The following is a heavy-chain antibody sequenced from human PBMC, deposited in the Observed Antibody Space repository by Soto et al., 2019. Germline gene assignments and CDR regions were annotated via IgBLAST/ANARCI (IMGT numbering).Heavy chain of an antibody. J-gene: IGHJ4*02. D-gene: IGHD3-22*01. Sequence: PSETLSLTCTVSGGSISSSSYYWGWIRQHPGKGLEWIGSIYYSGSTYYNPSLKSRVTISVDTSKNQFSLKLSSVTAADTAVYYCARGGYYDSSGYNDYWGQGTLVTVSS. CDR2: IYYSGST. CDR1: GGSISSSSYY. V-gene: IGHV4-31*03. CDR3: ARGGYYDSSGYNDY.